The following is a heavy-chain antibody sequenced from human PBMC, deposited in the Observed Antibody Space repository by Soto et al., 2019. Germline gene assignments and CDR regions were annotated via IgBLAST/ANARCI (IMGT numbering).Heavy chain of an antibody. D-gene: IGHD2-21*02. Sequence: SETLSLTCTVSGGSISGYYWSWIRQPPVKGLEWIGYMYNTGSTVYNPSFKSRVTISVDTSKNQFSLKLNSVTAADTAVYYCARDLWGYCGTDCYPLDVWGQGTTVTVS. CDR3: ARDLWGYCGTDCYPLDV. V-gene: IGHV4-59*01. CDR2: MYNTGST. J-gene: IGHJ6*02. CDR1: GGSISGYY.